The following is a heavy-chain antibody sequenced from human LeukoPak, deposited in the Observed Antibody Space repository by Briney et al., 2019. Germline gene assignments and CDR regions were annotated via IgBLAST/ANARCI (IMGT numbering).Heavy chain of an antibody. CDR1: GGSISSYY. D-gene: IGHD5-24*01. J-gene: IGHJ4*02. CDR3: ARDRDGYNYGFDY. Sequence: PSETLSLTCTVSGGSISSYYWSWIRQPPGKGLEWIGYIYYSGSTNYNPSLKSRVTISVDTSKNQFSLKLSSVTAADTAVYFCARDRDGYNYGFDYWGQGSLVTVSA. V-gene: IGHV4-59*01. CDR2: IYYSGST.